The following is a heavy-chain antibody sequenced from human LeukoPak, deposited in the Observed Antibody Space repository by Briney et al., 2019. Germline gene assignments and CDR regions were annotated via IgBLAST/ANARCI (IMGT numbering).Heavy chain of an antibody. V-gene: IGHV4-59*11. CDR1: GGSISTHY. CDR3: ARQGGNDDYENWVDP. CDR2: IYYSGDT. J-gene: IGHJ5*02. D-gene: IGHD3-16*01. Sequence: SETLSLTCTVSGGSISTHYWSWIRQSPGTGLEWIGYIYYSGDTKYNPSLKSRVTMSVDTSNNQLTLKLNSVTAADTAMYYCARQGGNDDYENWVDPRGQGTLVTVSS.